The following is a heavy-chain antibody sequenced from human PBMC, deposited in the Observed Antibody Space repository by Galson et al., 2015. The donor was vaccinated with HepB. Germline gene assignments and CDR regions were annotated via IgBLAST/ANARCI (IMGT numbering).Heavy chain of an antibody. J-gene: IGHJ6*02. D-gene: IGHD2-21*01. CDR1: GFTFSSYG. CDR3: ASGLLGIYYYYGMDV. CDR2: ISYDGSNK. V-gene: IGHV3-30*03. Sequence: SLRLSCAASGFTFSSYGMHWVRQAPGKGLEWVAVISYDGSNKYYADSVKGRFTISRDNSKNTLYLQMNSLRAEDTAVYYCASGLLGIYYYYGMDVWGQGTTVTVSS.